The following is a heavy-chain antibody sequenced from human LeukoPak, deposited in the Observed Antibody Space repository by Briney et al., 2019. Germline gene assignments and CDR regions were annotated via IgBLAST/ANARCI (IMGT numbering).Heavy chain of an antibody. CDR1: GFTFSSYA. CDR3: AKVSLYSYESSGLDY. Sequence: GGSLRLSSAASGFTFSSYAMSWVRQAPGKGLEWVSAISGSGGSTYYADSVKGRFTISRDNSKNTLYLQMNSLRAEDTAVYYCAKVSLYSYESSGLDYGARGPLVT. J-gene: IGHJ4*02. V-gene: IGHV3-23*01. CDR2: ISGSGGST. D-gene: IGHD3-22*01.